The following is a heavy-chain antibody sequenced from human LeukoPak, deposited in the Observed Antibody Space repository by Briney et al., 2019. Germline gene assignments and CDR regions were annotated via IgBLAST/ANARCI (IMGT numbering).Heavy chain of an antibody. V-gene: IGHV1-3*01. D-gene: IGHD1-26*01. J-gene: IGHJ4*02. CDR3: ARVGIVGVTLAY. CDR1: GYTFTSYA. CDR2: INAGNGNT. Sequence: GASVKVSCKASGYTFTSYAMHWVRQAPGQRLEWMGWINAGNGNTKYSQKFQGRVTFTRDTSANTAYMELSSLRSEDTAVYHCARVGIVGVTLAYWGQGAQVTVSS.